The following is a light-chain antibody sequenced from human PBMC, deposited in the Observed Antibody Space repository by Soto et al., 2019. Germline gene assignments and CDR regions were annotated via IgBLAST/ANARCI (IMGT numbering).Light chain of an antibody. Sequence: DIQTNHSRSTLFASVGDRVTITSRASQSISSWLAWYQQKPGKAPTLLIYKASSLECGVPPQSSGSGSGREFAVPLSRLQPDDFATYYCQLYNSLWTFGRGTKVDIK. J-gene: IGKJ1*01. CDR1: QSISSW. CDR3: QLYNSLWT. V-gene: IGKV1-5*03. CDR2: KAS.